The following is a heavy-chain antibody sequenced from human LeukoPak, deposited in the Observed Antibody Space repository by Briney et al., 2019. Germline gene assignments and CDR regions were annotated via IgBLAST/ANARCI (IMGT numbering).Heavy chain of an antibody. Sequence: GGSLRLSCAASGFIFSSYSMNWVRQAPGKGLEWVSYISSSSSTIYYVDSVKGRFTISRDNAKNSLYLQMNSLRAEDTAVYYCARVSHYGSGWFDPWGQGTLVTVSS. J-gene: IGHJ5*02. CDR2: ISSSSSTI. V-gene: IGHV3-48*01. CDR3: ARVSHYGSGWFDP. D-gene: IGHD3-10*01. CDR1: GFIFSSYS.